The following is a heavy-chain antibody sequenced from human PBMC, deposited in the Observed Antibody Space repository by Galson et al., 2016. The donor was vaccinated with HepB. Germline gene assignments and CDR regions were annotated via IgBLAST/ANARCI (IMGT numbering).Heavy chain of an antibody. CDR3: ARDCGGSCYGDTFDI. Sequence: SVKVSCKASGYSFTTYGISWVRQAPGQGLEWMGWISGYDGDTKYAQKFQGKVSMTTDTSTSTAYLELRSLTSDDTAVFYCARDCGGSCYGDTFDIWGQETMVIVSP. D-gene: IGHD2-15*01. CDR1: GYSFTTYG. CDR2: ISGYDGDT. V-gene: IGHV1-18*04. J-gene: IGHJ3*02.